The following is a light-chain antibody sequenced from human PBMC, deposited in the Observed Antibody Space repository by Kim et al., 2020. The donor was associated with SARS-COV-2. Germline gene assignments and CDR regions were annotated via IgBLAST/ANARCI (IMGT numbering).Light chain of an antibody. Sequence: GQRVTISCTGSSSNIGAGYDVHWYQQLPGTAPKLLIYGNNNRPSGVPDRVSGSKSGTSASLAITGLQAEDEADYYCQSYDSNLSKVFGGGTQLTVL. J-gene: IGLJ2*01. CDR3: QSYDSNLSKV. CDR2: GNN. CDR1: SSNIGAGYD. V-gene: IGLV1-40*01.